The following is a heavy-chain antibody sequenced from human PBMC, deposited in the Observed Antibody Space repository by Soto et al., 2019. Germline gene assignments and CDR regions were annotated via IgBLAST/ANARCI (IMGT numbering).Heavy chain of an antibody. CDR3: ARNGEQWLDPRSPYYYYGMDV. CDR2: IYHSGST. D-gene: IGHD6-19*01. Sequence: PSETLSLTCTVSGGSISSGGYYWSWLRQHPGKGLEWIGYIYHSGSTYYNPSLKSRVTISVDTSKNQFSLKLSSVTAADTAVYYCARNGEQWLDPRSPYYYYGMDVWGQGTTVTVSS. V-gene: IGHV4-31*03. J-gene: IGHJ6*02. CDR1: GGSISSGGYY.